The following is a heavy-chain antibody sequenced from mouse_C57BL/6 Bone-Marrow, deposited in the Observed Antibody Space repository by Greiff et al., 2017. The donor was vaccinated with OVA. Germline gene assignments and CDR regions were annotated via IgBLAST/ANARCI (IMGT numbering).Heavy chain of an antibody. CDR2: INPGSGGT. J-gene: IGHJ2*01. CDR1: GYAFTNYL. Sequence: QVQLQQSGAELVRPGTSVKVSCKASGYAFTNYLIEWVKQRPGQGLEWIGVINPGSGGTNYNEKFKGKATLTADKSSSTAYMQLSSLTSEDSAVYFCARERNRGGYFDYWGQGTTRTVSS. CDR3: ARERNRGGYFDY. V-gene: IGHV1-54*01.